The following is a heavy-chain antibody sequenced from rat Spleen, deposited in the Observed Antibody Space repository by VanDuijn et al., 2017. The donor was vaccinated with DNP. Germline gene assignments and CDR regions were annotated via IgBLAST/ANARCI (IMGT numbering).Heavy chain of an antibody. Sequence: QVQLKESGPGLVQPSETLSLTCTVSGFSLTTYSVSWVRQPSGKGPEWMGKMWYDGDTAYNSALKSRLSISKDTSKSQVFLKMNSLQTEDTAIYFCTRDRPNYGGYEDWFAYWGQGTLVTVSS. CDR1: GFSLTTYS. D-gene: IGHD1-11*01. CDR2: MWYDGDT. CDR3: TRDRPNYGGYEDWFAY. V-gene: IGHV2-15*01. J-gene: IGHJ3*01.